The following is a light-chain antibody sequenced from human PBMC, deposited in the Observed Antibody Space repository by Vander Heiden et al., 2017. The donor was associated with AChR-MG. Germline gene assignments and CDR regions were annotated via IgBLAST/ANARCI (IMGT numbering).Light chain of an antibody. CDR3: GTWDRARSSWV. CDR2: ENN. Sequence: QSVSPQPPSRSAAPAHKVTLSCAGTISNTGTHYVSWYQQLPGSAPKLLIFENNRRPARIPDRFSGSKSGTAASLGITGRQTGDEADYYCGTWDRARSSWVFGGGTKLTVL. J-gene: IGLJ3*02. CDR1: ISNTGTHY. V-gene: IGLV1-51*02.